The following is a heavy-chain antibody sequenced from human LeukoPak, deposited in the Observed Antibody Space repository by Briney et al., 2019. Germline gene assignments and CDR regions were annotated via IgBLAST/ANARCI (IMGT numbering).Heavy chain of an antibody. J-gene: IGHJ4*02. Sequence: SETLSLTCTVSGGSISSYYWSWIRQPPGKGLEWIGYIYYSGSTNYNPSLKSRVTISVDTSKNQFSLKLSSVTAADTAVYYCARDYCSSTSCYRSIFGVVTLFDYWGQGTLVTVSS. CDR2: IYYSGST. CDR1: GGSISSYY. V-gene: IGHV4-59*01. CDR3: ARDYCSSTSCYRSIFGVVTLFDY. D-gene: IGHD2-2*02.